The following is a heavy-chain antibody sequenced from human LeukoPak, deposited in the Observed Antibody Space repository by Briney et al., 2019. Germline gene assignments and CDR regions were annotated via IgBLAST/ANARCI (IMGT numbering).Heavy chain of an antibody. CDR3: ARQTIVVVEVGWFDP. CDR2: IYYSGST. CDR1: GGSISSSNYY. V-gene: IGHV4-39*01. J-gene: IGHJ5*02. D-gene: IGHD2-2*01. Sequence: SETLSLTCTVSGGSISSSNYYWGWIRQPPGKGLEWIGSIYYSGSTYYSPSLKSRVTISVDTSKTQFSLKLSSVTAADTAVYYCARQTIVVVEVGWFDPWGQGTLVTVSS.